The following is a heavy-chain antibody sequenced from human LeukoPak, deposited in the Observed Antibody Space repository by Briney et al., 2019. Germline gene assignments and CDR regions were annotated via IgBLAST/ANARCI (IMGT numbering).Heavy chain of an antibody. J-gene: IGHJ6*02. Sequence: ASVKVSCKASGYTFTNYEINWVRQAIGQGLEWVGWMNPNSGDTAFAQKFQGRITMTRSTSISTAYMELSSLTSEDTAVYYCARGLGTYDSSELTWPMISFWGQGTTVTVSS. CDR2: MNPNSGDT. CDR3: ARGLGTYDSSELTWPMISF. D-gene: IGHD3-22*01. V-gene: IGHV1-8*01. CDR1: GYTFTNYE.